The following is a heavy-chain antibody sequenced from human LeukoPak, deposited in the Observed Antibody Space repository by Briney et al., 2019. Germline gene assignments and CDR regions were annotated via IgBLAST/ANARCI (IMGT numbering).Heavy chain of an antibody. CDR2: ISGDGGST. CDR1: GFTSDDYA. Sequence: GGSLRLSCAASGFTSDDYAMHWVRQAPGKGLEWVSLISGDGGSTYYADSVKGRFTISRDNSKNSLYLQMNSLRTEDTALYYCAKDHYDILTGPFDDWGQGTLVTVSS. V-gene: IGHV3-43*02. J-gene: IGHJ4*02. D-gene: IGHD3-9*01. CDR3: AKDHYDILTGPFDD.